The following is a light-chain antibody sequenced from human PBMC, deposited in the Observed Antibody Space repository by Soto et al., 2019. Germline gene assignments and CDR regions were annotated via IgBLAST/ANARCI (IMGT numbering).Light chain of an antibody. J-gene: IGKJ3*01. Sequence: DIQMTQSPSSVSASVGDRVTITCQASQDIRNYLNWYQQKPGKAPKILIYAASNLETGVPSRFRGSGSGTDFTFTISSLQPEAFATYYCQQYDSLSEFTFGPGTKVQIK. CDR3: QQYDSLSEFT. CDR2: AAS. CDR1: QDIRNY. V-gene: IGKV1-33*01.